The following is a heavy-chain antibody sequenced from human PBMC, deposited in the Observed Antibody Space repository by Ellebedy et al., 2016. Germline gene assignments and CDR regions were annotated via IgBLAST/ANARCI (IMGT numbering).Heavy chain of an antibody. CDR1: GFTFSDYY. Sequence: GGSLRLXXAASGFTFSDYYMSWIRQAPGKGLEWVSYISSSGSTIYYADSVKGRFTISRDNAKNSLYLQMNSLRAEDTAVYYCAKGLYTAMVTGDFDYWGQGTLVTVSS. CDR2: ISSSGSTI. V-gene: IGHV3-11*01. D-gene: IGHD5-18*01. J-gene: IGHJ4*02. CDR3: AKGLYTAMVTGDFDY.